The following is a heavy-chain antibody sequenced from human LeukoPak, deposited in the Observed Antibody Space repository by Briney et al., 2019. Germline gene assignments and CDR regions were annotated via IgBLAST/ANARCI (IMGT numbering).Heavy chain of an antibody. Sequence: PGGSLRLSCAASGFTFRTYAMSWVRQAPGKALEWVSALSTTGDNTYYADSVRGRFTISRDNSKNTLYLQMNSLRAEDTALYYCAKDPDSISSDYWGQGTLVTVSS. CDR1: GFTFRTYA. CDR3: AKDPDSISSDY. J-gene: IGHJ4*02. D-gene: IGHD6-6*01. CDR2: LSTTGDNT. V-gene: IGHV3-23*01.